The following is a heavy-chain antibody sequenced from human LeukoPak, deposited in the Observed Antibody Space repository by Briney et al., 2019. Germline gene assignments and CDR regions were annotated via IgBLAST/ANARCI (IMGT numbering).Heavy chain of an antibody. J-gene: IGHJ5*02. CDR3: ARGAAFDP. D-gene: IGHD6-13*01. CDR2: IYHSGST. CDR1: GXSIXSGGYS. Sequence: XLXLXXAXSGXSIXSGGYSWSWIRQPPGKGLEWIGYIYHSGSTYYNPSLKSRVTISVDRSKNQFSLKLSSVTAADTAVYYCARGAAFDPWGQGTLVTVSS. V-gene: IGHV4-30-2*01.